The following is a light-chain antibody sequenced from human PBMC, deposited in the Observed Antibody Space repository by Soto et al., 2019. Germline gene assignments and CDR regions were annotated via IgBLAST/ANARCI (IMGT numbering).Light chain of an antibody. Sequence: DIQMTQSPLSLSASVGDRVPITCRSSLSINTYLNWIQQKPGKAPKVLIYGASSLQNGVPSRFSGSGYGTIFTLTISSLQPEDSATYYCQQTFTTPHTFGRGTHLEIK. CDR1: LSINTY. CDR2: GAS. V-gene: IGKV1-39*01. CDR3: QQTFTTPHT. J-gene: IGKJ2*01.